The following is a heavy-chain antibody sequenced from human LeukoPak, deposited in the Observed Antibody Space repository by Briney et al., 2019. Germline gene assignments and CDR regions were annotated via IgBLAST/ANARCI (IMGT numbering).Heavy chain of an antibody. CDR1: GFTFTSSA. CDR3: AAASCGGDCYEYYFDY. Sequence: SVKVTCKASGFTFTSSAVQWVRQARGQRLEWIGWIVVGSGNTNYAQKFQERVTITRDMSTSTAYMELSSLRSEDTAVYYCAAASCGGDCYEYYFDYWGQGTLVTVSS. J-gene: IGHJ4*02. CDR2: IVVGSGNT. D-gene: IGHD2-21*02. V-gene: IGHV1-58*01.